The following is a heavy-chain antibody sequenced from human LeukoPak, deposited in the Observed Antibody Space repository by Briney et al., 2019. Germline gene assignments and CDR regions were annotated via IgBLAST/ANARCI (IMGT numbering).Heavy chain of an antibody. CDR2: INNDGSDT. CDR3: ARGGFSHAFDV. Sequence: PGGSLRLSCAASGFTFSRYWIHWVRQAPGKGLVWVSRINNDGSDTIHADSVKGRFAMSRDNAKDTVFLQMSGLRAEDTAVYYCARGGFSHAFDVWGQGTTVTVSS. CDR1: GFTFSRYW. D-gene: IGHD2/OR15-2a*01. V-gene: IGHV3-74*01. J-gene: IGHJ3*01.